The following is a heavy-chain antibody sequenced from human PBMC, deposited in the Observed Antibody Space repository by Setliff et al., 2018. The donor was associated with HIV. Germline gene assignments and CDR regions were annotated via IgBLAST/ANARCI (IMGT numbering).Heavy chain of an antibody. CDR1: GGPISSSSHY. V-gene: IGHV4-39*07. Sequence: PSETLSLTCTVSGGPISSSSHYWGWIRQPPGKGLEWIGSIYYSGSTYYNPSLKSRVTISVDTSKNQFSLGLSSVTAADTAIYYCARVAFDSSSWHFDYWGQGSLVTVSS. CDR2: IYYSGST. J-gene: IGHJ4*02. D-gene: IGHD6-13*01. CDR3: ARVAFDSSSWHFDY.